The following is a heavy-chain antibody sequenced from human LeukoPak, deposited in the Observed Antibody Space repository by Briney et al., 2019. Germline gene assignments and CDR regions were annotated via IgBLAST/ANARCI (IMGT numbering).Heavy chain of an antibody. D-gene: IGHD5/OR15-5a*01. CDR1: GFTFSDYD. Sequence: GGSLRLSCAASGFTFSDYDMHWVRQTPGRGLEWVSAIGIGDDTHYPDSVKGRFTISRENAKNSLYLQMSSLRDGDTAMYYCVRGGIRVSGIDAFDIWGHGTMVTVSS. J-gene: IGHJ3*02. V-gene: IGHV3-13*01. CDR2: IGIGDDT. CDR3: VRGGIRVSGIDAFDI.